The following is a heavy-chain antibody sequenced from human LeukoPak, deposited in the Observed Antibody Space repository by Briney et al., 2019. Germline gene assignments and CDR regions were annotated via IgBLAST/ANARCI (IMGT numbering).Heavy chain of an antibody. CDR1: GGSISSSSYY. CDR3: ARHSARWQWLGYYFDY. V-gene: IGHV4-39*01. J-gene: IGHJ4*02. CDR2: IYYSGST. Sequence: SQTLSLTCAVSGGSISSSSYYWGWIRQPPGKGLEWIGSIYYSGSTYYNPSLKSRVTISVDTSKNQFSLKLSSVTAADTAVYYYARHSARWQWLGYYFDYWGQGTLVTVSS. D-gene: IGHD6-19*01.